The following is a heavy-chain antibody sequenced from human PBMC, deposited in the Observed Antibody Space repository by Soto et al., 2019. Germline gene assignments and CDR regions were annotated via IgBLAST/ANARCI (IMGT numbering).Heavy chain of an antibody. CDR2: IYWDDDK. V-gene: IGHV2-5*02. CDR3: AHXXXXXXXXXXXXXXXXGY. Sequence: QITLKESGPTLVKPTQTLTLTCTFSGFSLSTSGVGVGWIRQPPGKALEWLALIYWDDDKRYSPSLKSRLTITKDTSKNQVVLTMTNMDPVDTATYYCAHXXXXXXXXXXXXXXXXGYWGQGTLVTVSS. CDR1: GFSLSTSGVG. J-gene: IGHJ4*02. D-gene: IGHD3-16*01.